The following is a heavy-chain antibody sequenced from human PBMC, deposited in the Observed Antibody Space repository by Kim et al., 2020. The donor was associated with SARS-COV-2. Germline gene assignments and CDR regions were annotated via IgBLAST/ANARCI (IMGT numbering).Heavy chain of an antibody. D-gene: IGHD3-10*01. CDR3: ARQFGSGSYYRFDY. V-gene: IGHV3-23*01. J-gene: IGHJ4*02. CDR2: ISGSGGTT. CDR1: GFTFSTYD. Sequence: GGSLRLSCAASGFTFSTYDVTWVRKAPGKGLEWVSSISGSGGTTYYTASVKGRFTISRDNSKDTSYLQLDSLRAEDTAIYYCARQFGSGSYYRFDYWGQG.